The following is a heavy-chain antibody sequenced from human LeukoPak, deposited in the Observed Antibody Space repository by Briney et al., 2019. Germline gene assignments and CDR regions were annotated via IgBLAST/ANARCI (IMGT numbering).Heavy chain of an antibody. CDR3: ARRAQSTGNWFDP. J-gene: IGHJ5*02. V-gene: IGHV4-39*01. CDR2: IYYSGST. CDR1: GASISRTTYF. D-gene: IGHD2-2*01. Sequence: SETLTLTCAVSGASISRTTYFWGWIRQPPGKGLEWIGSIYYSGSTYYNPSLKSRVTISLDMSKNQFSLNLNSVTAADTAVYFRARRAQSTGNWFDPWGQGTLVTVSS.